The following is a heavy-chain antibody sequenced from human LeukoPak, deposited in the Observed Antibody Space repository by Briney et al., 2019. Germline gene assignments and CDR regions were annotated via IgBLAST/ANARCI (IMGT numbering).Heavy chain of an antibody. CDR1: GYTFTGYY. V-gene: IGHV1-2*02. CDR2: INPNSGGT. J-gene: IGHJ5*02. Sequence: GASVKVSFKASGYTFTGYYMHWVRQAPGQGLEWMGWINPNSGGTNYPQKFQGRVTMTRDTSISTAYMELSRLRSDDTAVYYCAREGTADMDTNWFDHWGQGALVTVSS. CDR3: AREGTADMDTNWFDH. D-gene: IGHD2-2*01.